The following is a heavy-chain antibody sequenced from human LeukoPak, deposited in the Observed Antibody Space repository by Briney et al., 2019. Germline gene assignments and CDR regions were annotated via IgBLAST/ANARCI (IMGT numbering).Heavy chain of an antibody. V-gene: IGHV1-46*01. CDR1: GYTFTSYY. Sequence: GASVKVSCKASGYTFTSYYMHWVRQAPGQGLEWMGIINPSGGSTSYAQKFQGRVTMTRDMSTSTVYMELSSLRSEDTAVYYCARGRGYGDYVGFWFDPWGQGTLVTVSS. J-gene: IGHJ5*02. CDR2: INPSGGST. CDR3: ARGRGYGDYVGFWFDP. D-gene: IGHD4-17*01.